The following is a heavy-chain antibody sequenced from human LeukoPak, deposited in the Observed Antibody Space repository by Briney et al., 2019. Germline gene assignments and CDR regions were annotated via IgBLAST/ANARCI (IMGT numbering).Heavy chain of an antibody. Sequence: GGSLRLSCAASGFTFSSFWMSWVRQTPGKGLEWVSVIYSGGSTYYADSVKGRFAISRDNSKNTLYLQMNSLRAEDTAVYYCARDGRGWYTGEGFDYWGQGTLVTVSS. V-gene: IGHV3-66*01. CDR3: ARDGRGWYTGEGFDY. CDR1: GFTFSSFW. J-gene: IGHJ4*02. D-gene: IGHD6-19*01. CDR2: IYSGGST.